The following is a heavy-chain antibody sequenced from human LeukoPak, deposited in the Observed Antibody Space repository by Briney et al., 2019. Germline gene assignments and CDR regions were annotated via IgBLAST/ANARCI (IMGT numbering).Heavy chain of an antibody. D-gene: IGHD2/OR15-2a*01. Sequence: GGSLRLSCGASGFTFTSYWMHWVRQAPGKGLVWVSRVDGGGTGTSYADSVKGRFTISRDNAENTVYLQMNSLRAEDTAVYYCTTTFEFWGQGTLVTVSS. J-gene: IGHJ4*02. CDR3: TTTFEF. CDR1: GFTFTSYW. V-gene: IGHV3-74*01. CDR2: VDGGGTGT.